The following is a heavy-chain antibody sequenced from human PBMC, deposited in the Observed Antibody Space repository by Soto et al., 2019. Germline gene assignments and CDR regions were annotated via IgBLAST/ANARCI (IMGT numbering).Heavy chain of an antibody. Sequence: LSLTCAVYGGSFRSYYWSWIRQAPGKGLEWIGEINHTGTVNYNPSLKSRVAISVDTSERQFSLKLFSVTAADTAVYYCASLGSGAYDFWGQGALVTV. CDR1: GGSFRSYY. J-gene: IGHJ4*02. CDR2: INHTGTV. CDR3: ASLGSGAYDF. D-gene: IGHD2-15*01. V-gene: IGHV4-34*01.